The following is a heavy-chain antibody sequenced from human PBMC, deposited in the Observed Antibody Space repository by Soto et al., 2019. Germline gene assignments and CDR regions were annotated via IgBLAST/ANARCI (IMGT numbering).Heavy chain of an antibody. CDR1: GFTVSSNY. J-gene: IGHJ4*02. CDR2: IYSGGST. Sequence: PGGSLRLSCAASGFTVSSNYMSWVRQAPGKGLEWVSVIYSGGSTYYADSVKGRFTISRDNSKNTLYLQMNSLRAEDTAVYYCARDALGGPTGYFDYWGQGTLVTVSS. D-gene: IGHD2-15*01. CDR3: ARDALGGPTGYFDY. V-gene: IGHV3-53*01.